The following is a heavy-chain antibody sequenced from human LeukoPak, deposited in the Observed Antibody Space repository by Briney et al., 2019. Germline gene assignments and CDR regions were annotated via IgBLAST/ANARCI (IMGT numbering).Heavy chain of an antibody. J-gene: IGHJ6*03. Sequence: PGGSLRLSCAASGFTFSRNGMHWVRQTPGKGLEWVAFIRFDESNKYYADSVKGRFTISRDNSKNTLYLQMNSLRAEDTAVYYCARERELRYYMDVWGKGTTVTISS. CDR1: GFTFSRNG. CDR2: IRFDESNK. D-gene: IGHD1-7*01. V-gene: IGHV3-30*02. CDR3: ARERELRYYMDV.